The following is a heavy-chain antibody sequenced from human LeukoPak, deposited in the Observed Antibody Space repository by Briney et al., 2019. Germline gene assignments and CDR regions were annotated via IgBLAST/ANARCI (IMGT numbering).Heavy chain of an antibody. CDR2: IYYSGST. V-gene: IGHV4-39*01. CDR3: ATQLVLYRSLPFPLLDY. CDR1: GGSISSSSYY. Sequence: PSETLSLTCTVSGGSISSSSYYWGWIRQPPGKGLEWIGSIYYSGSTYYNPSLKSRVTISVDTSKNQFSLKLSSVTAADTAVYYCATQLVLYRSLPFPLLDYWGQGTLVTVSS. D-gene: IGHD6-13*01. J-gene: IGHJ4*02.